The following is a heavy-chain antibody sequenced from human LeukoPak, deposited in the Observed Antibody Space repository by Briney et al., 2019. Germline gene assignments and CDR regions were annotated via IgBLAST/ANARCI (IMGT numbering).Heavy chain of an antibody. Sequence: SETLSLTCTVSGGSISSYYWSWIRQPPGKGLEWIGYIYYSGSTNYNPSLKSRVTTSVDTSKNQFSLKLSSVTAADTAVYYCATVVPYYDILTGYHYGMDVWGQGTTVTVSS. CDR2: IYYSGST. V-gene: IGHV4-59*08. D-gene: IGHD3-9*01. J-gene: IGHJ6*02. CDR1: GGSISSYY. CDR3: ATVVPYYDILTGYHYGMDV.